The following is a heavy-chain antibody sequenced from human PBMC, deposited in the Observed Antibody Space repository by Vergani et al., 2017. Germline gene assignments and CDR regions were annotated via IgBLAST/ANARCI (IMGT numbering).Heavy chain of an antibody. V-gene: IGHV4-59*01. CDR1: GGSISSYY. J-gene: IGHJ5*02. D-gene: IGHD1-26*01. Sequence: QVQLQESGPGLVKPSETLSLTCTVSGGSISSYYWSWIRQPPGKGLEWIGYIYYSGSTNYNPALKRRVTISVDTSKNQFSLKLSSVTAADTAVYYCARRGSYSGRGFDPWGQGTLVTVSS. CDR3: ARRGSYSGRGFDP. CDR2: IYYSGST.